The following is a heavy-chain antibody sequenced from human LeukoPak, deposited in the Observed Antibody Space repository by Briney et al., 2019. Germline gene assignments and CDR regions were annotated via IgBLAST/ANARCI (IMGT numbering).Heavy chain of an antibody. Sequence: GGSLRLSCAASGFTVSRNYMSWVRQAPGKGLEWVSVIYSDGKTYYADSVKGRFTISRDNSKNTLYLQMNSLRAEDTAVYYCAKDRGSSTSCLDYWGQGTLVTVSS. CDR1: GFTVSRNY. V-gene: IGHV3-53*05. J-gene: IGHJ4*02. CDR3: AKDRGSSTSCLDY. CDR2: IYSDGKT. D-gene: IGHD2-2*01.